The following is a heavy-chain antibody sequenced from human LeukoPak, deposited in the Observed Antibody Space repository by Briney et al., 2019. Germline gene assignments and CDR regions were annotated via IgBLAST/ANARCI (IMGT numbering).Heavy chain of an antibody. D-gene: IGHD6-19*01. CDR3: AVPPYSSGRGSYFDY. V-gene: IGHV3-30*02. CDR2: IRYDGSNK. CDR1: GFTFSGYG. J-gene: IGHJ4*02. Sequence: GGSLRLSCAASGFTFSGYGMHWVRQAPGKGLEWVAFIRYDGSNKYYADSVKGRFTISRDNSKNTLYLQMNSLRAEDTAVYYCAVPPYSSGRGSYFDYWGQGTLVTVSS.